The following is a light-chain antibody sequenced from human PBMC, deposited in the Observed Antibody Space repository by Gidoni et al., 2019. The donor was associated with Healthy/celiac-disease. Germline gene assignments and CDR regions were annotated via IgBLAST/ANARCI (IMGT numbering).Light chain of an antibody. J-gene: IGKJ2*01. CDR3: QQYNSYSYT. Sequence: DIQMTQSPSTLSASVGDRVTITCRASQSISSWLAWYQQKPGKAPKLLIYKASSLESGVPSRFSGSGSGTEFTLTISSLQPDDFATYYCQQYNSYSYTFXQXTKLEI. CDR1: QSISSW. CDR2: KAS. V-gene: IGKV1-5*03.